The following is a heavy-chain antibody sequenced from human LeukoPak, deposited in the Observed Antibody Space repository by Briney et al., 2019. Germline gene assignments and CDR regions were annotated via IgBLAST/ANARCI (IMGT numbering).Heavy chain of an antibody. CDR3: VSPRGFSYGYFDY. D-gene: IGHD5-18*01. Sequence: PSETLSLTCAVYGGSFSGYYWSWIRQPPGKGLEWIGEINHRGGTNYNPSLKSRVTISVDTSKNQFSLKLSSVSATDTAVYYCVSPRGFSYGYFDYWGQGTLVTVSS. CDR2: INHRGGT. J-gene: IGHJ4*02. CDR1: GGSFSGYY. V-gene: IGHV4-34*01.